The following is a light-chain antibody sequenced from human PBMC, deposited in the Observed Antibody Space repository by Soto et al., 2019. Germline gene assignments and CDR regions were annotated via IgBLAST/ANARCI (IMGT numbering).Light chain of an antibody. V-gene: IGKV1-39*01. Sequence: DIQMTQSPSSLSASVGDRVTITCRASQSISSYLNWYQQKPGKAPKLLIYAASSLQSGVPSRFSGSGSGTDFTITISSLQPEDIATYFCQQSYTSPPWTFGQGTKVDI. CDR2: AAS. CDR1: QSISSY. CDR3: QQSYTSPPWT. J-gene: IGKJ1*01.